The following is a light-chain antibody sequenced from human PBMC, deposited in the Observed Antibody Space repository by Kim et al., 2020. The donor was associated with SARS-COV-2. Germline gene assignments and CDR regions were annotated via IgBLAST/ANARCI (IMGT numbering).Light chain of an antibody. CDR2: DAS. V-gene: IGKV3-11*01. J-gene: IGKJ5*01. Sequence: APGERATRSGRDSQSVSSYLAWYQQKPGQAPRLLIYDASNRATGIPARFSGSGSGTDFTLTISSLEPEDFAVYYCQQRSNWPPITFGQGTRLEIK. CDR1: QSVSSY. CDR3: QQRSNWPPIT.